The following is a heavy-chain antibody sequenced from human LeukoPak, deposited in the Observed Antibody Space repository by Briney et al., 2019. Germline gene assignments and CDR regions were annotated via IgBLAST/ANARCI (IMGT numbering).Heavy chain of an antibody. CDR1: GYTFTSYA. V-gene: IGHV1-46*01. CDR3: ARSSKVGVNDY. J-gene: IGHJ4*02. Sequence: ASVRVSCKASGYTFTSYAMHWVRQAPGQGLEWMGIINPSGGSTSYAQKFQGRVTMTRDTSTSTVYMELSSLRSEDTAVYYCARSSKVGVNDYWGQGTLVTVSS. CDR2: INPSGGST. D-gene: IGHD1-26*01.